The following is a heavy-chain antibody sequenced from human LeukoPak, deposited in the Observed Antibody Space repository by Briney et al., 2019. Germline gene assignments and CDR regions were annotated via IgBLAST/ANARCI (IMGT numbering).Heavy chain of an antibody. CDR3: ARDSDAGPFDY. CDR1: GFTFSNNW. CDR2: IKPDGSAK. V-gene: IGHV3-7*01. Sequence: GGSLRLSCAASGFTFSNNWMSWVRQAPGKGLEWLANIKPDGSAKYYVDSVKGRFTISRDNAKNSLYLQINSLRAEDTAIYYCARDSDAGPFDYWGQGTLVTVSS. J-gene: IGHJ4*02. D-gene: IGHD3-16*01.